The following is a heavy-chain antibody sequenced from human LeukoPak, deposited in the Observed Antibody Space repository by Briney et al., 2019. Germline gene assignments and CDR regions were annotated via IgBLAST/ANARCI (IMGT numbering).Heavy chain of an antibody. CDR3: VKTGYSRSWWDDNFDY. V-gene: IGHV3-64D*06. CDR2: ISSNGGST. CDR1: GFTFSSYA. Sequence: GGTLRLSCSASGFTFSSYAMHWVRQAPGKGLEYVSAISSNGGSTYYTDSVKGRFTISRDNSKNTLYLRMSSLRAEDTAVYYCVKTGYSRSWWDDNFDYWGQGTLVTVSS. D-gene: IGHD6-13*01. J-gene: IGHJ4*02.